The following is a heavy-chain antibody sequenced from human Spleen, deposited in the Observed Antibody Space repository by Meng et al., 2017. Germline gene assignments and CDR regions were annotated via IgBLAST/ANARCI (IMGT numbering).Heavy chain of an antibody. V-gene: IGHV4-34*01. CDR3: VFDSSGDWYFDL. CDR2: INHSGST. CDR1: GGSFSGYY. D-gene: IGHD3-22*01. J-gene: IGHJ2*01. Sequence: VPLQQLGAGQLTPSETLAFTCTCYGGSFSGYYWSWIRQPPGKGLEWIGEINHSGSTNYNPSLKSRVIISIDTSKNQFSLKLSSVTAADTAVYYCVFDSSGDWYFDLWGRGTLVTVSS.